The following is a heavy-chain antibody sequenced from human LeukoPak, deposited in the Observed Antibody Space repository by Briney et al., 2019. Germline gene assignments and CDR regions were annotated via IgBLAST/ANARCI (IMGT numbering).Heavy chain of an antibody. V-gene: IGHV4-59*01. CDR1: GGSISSYY. CDR3: ARYYIGAFDI. J-gene: IGHJ3*02. Sequence: SETLSLTCTVSGGSISSYYWSWIRQPPGKGLKWIGYIYYSGSTNYNPSLKSRVTISVDTSKNQFSLKLSSVTAADTAVYYCARYYIGAFDIWGQGTMVTVSS. D-gene: IGHD2/OR15-2a*01. CDR2: IYYSGST.